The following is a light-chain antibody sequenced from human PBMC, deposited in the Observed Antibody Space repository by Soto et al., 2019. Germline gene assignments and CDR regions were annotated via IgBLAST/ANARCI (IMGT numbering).Light chain of an antibody. Sequence: QSALTQPPSVSGAPGQTVTISCTGSSSNIGAGYDVHWYQQLPGTAPKLLIYGNSDRPSGVPDRFSGSKSGTSASLAITGLQAEDEADYYCGARLKSLRRTWVFGGGTKLTVL. J-gene: IGLJ3*02. CDR1: SSNIGAGYD. V-gene: IGLV1-40*01. CDR3: GARLKSLRRTWV. CDR2: GNS.